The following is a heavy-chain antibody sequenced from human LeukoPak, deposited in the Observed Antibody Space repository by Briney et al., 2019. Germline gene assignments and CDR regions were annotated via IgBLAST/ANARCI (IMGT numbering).Heavy chain of an antibody. J-gene: IGHJ5*02. V-gene: IGHV4-4*07. CDR1: GGSISGFY. Sequence: SETLSLTCTVSGGSISGFYWYWLRQPPGKGLEWIGRIYTSGSTNYNPSLKSRVTMSVDTSKNQFSLKLSSVTAADTAVYYCARAALDYDFWSGSPAGFDPWGQGTLVTVSS. CDR3: ARAALDYDFWSGSPAGFDP. CDR2: IYTSGST. D-gene: IGHD3-3*01.